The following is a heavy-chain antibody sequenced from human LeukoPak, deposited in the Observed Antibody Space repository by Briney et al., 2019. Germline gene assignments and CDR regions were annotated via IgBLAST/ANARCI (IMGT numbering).Heavy chain of an antibody. Sequence: PSETLSLTRTVSGGSISGYYWSWIRQPPGKGLEWIGYIYYSGSSNYNPSPKSRVSISVDTSKNQFSLKLSSVTAADTAVYYCAKNDYDYVWGSSLRGWFDPWGQGTLVTVSS. J-gene: IGHJ5*02. CDR3: AKNDYDYVWGSSLRGWFDP. CDR2: IYYSGSS. CDR1: GGSISGYY. D-gene: IGHD3-16*01. V-gene: IGHV4-59*01.